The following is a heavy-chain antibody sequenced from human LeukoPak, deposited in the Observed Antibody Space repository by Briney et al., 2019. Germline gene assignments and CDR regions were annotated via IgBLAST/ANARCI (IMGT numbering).Heavy chain of an antibody. CDR3: ATQTTVTTFPDIYYYYMDV. CDR2: FDPEDGET. J-gene: IGHJ6*03. V-gene: IGHV1-24*01. Sequence: ASVKVSCKVSGYTHTELSMHWVRQAPGKGLEWMGGFDPEDGETIYAQKFQGRVTMTEDTSTDTAYMELSSLRSEDTAVYYCATQTTVTTFPDIYYYYMDVWGKGTTVTVSS. D-gene: IGHD4-11*01. CDR1: GYTHTELS.